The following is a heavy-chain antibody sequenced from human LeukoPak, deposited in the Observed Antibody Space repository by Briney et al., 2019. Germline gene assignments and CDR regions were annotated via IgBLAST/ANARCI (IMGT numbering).Heavy chain of an antibody. V-gene: IGHV4-39*01. CDR3: ARALIRGVIRVDNWFDP. Sequence: SETLSLTCGVSGGSISSSYYWGWIRQPPGKGLELIGTIYYTGTTYYNPSLKSRVTMSVDTSKNQFSLNLTSVTAADTAAYYCARALIRGVIRVDNWFDPWGQGILVTVSS. D-gene: IGHD3-10*01. CDR2: IYYTGTT. CDR1: GGSISSSYY. J-gene: IGHJ5*02.